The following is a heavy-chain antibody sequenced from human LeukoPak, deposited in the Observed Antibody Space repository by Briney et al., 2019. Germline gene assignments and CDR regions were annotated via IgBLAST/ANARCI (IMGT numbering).Heavy chain of an antibody. J-gene: IGHJ5*02. CDR1: GYTFTSYG. CDR3: ARGGYCSSTSCRRGWFDP. D-gene: IGHD2-2*01. CDR2: MNPNSGNT. Sequence: GASVKVSCKASGYTFTSYGISWVRQATGQGLEWMGWMNPNSGNTGYAQKFQGRVTMTRNTSISTAYMELSSLRPEDTAVYYCARGGYCSSTSCRRGWFDPWGQGTLVTVSS. V-gene: IGHV1-8*02.